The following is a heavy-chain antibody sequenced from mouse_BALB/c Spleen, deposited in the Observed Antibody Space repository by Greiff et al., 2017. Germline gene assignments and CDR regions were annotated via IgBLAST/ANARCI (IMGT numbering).Heavy chain of an antibody. V-gene: IGHV3-2*02. CDR2: ISYSGST. CDR3: ARGGSITRGFDY. D-gene: IGHD1-2*01. CDR1: GYSITSDYA. Sequence: ESGPGLVKPSQSLSLTCTVTGYSITSDYAWNWIRQFPGNKLEWMGYISYSGSTSYNPSLKSRISITRDTSKNQFFLQLNSVTTEDTATYYCARGGSITRGFDYWGQGTTLTVSS. J-gene: IGHJ2*01.